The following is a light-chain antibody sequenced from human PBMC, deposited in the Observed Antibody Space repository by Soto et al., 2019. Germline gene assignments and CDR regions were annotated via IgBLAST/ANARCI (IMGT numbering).Light chain of an antibody. J-gene: IGKJ4*01. CDR3: QHYNNWPLLT. Sequence: ETVMTQSPATLSVSPGERATLSCRASQSVGTNLAWYQQKPGQAPRLLIYDASTRVTGFPARSSGSGSGTEFTLTISGLQSEDSAVYYCQHYNNWPLLTFGGGTKVEIK. V-gene: IGKV3-15*01. CDR2: DAS. CDR1: QSVGTN.